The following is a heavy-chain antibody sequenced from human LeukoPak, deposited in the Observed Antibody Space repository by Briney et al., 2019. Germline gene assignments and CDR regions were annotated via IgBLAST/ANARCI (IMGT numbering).Heavy chain of an antibody. Sequence: VASVKVSCKASGGTFSSYAISWVRQAPGRGLEWMGRIIPILGIANYAQKFQGRVTITADKSTSTAYMELSSLGSEDTAVYYCAMYYDILTGPPLYYYGMDVWGQGTTVTVSS. CDR3: AMYYDILTGPPLYYYGMDV. V-gene: IGHV1-69*04. CDR2: IIPILGIA. J-gene: IGHJ6*02. CDR1: GGTFSSYA. D-gene: IGHD3-9*01.